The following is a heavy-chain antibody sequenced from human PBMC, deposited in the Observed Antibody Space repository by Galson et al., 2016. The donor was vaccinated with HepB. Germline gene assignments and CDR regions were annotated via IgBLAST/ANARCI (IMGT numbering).Heavy chain of an antibody. CDR3: AQEVGWLRFAFGS. J-gene: IGHJ5*01. CDR1: GFTFTNYW. CDR2: ISSSRNTI. Sequence: SLRLSCAASGFTFTNYWIHWVRQTPGKGLEWISYISSSRNTIDYADSVKGRFTISRDDAKNSLYLQMNNLSVGDTAIYHCAQEVGWLRFAFGSWGQGTLVTVSS. V-gene: IGHV3-48*01. D-gene: IGHD5-12*01.